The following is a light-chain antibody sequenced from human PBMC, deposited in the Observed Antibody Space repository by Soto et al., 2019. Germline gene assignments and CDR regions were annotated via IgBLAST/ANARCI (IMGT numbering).Light chain of an antibody. CDR1: NIGSKS. CDR3: HVWDSDSDHPL. CDR2: NEV. Sequence: SYELTQPPSVSVAPGKTARITCGGNNIGSKSVHWYQQKAGQAPVLVIFNEVDRPSGIPERFSGSNSGNTATLTIASVDAGDEADYYCHVWDSDSDHPLFGEGTKLTVL. V-gene: IGLV3-21*01. J-gene: IGLJ3*02.